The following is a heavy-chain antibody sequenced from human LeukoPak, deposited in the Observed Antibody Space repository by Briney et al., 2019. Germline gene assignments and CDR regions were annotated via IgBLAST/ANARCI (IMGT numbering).Heavy chain of an antibody. CDR2: ISSSSSYI. J-gene: IGHJ3*02. V-gene: IGHV3-21*01. D-gene: IGHD1-26*01. CDR1: GFTFSSYS. Sequence: GGSLRLSCAASGFTFSSYSMNWVGQAPGKGLEWVASISSSSSYIYYADSVKGRFTISRDNAKNSLYLQMNSLRAEDTAVYYCAKIVGALGGDAFDIWGQGTMVTVSS. CDR3: AKIVGALGGDAFDI.